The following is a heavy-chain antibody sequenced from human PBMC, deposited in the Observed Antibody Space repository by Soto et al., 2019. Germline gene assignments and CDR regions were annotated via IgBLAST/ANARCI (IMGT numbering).Heavy chain of an antibody. D-gene: IGHD3-3*01. CDR3: VRAHALSFSNWFDP. V-gene: IGHV1-2*02. J-gene: IGHJ5*02. CDR2: TNPHSGAT. Sequence: QVILVQSGAEVQKPGASLKVSCKASGYIFSANYIHWVRQAPGQGLEWLGWTNPHSGATNYAQKFLGRVTMSADTSASTAYMDLARLKSDDTAVYYCVRAHALSFSNWFDPWGRGTLVTVSS. CDR1: GYIFSANY.